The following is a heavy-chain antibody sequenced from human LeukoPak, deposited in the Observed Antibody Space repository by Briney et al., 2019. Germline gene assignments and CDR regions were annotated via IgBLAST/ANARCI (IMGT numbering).Heavy chain of an antibody. CDR2: ISNDGIRK. V-gene: IGHV3-30*18. CDR1: GFTFSNYG. CDR3: AKDLVLSDGYNFDY. J-gene: IGHJ4*02. Sequence: GGSLRLSCAASGFTFSNYGMHWVRQAPGKGLEWVAVISNDGIRKYYSDSVKGRFTISRDNSKNTLYLQMNSLRAEDTAVYYCAKDLVLSDGYNFDYWGQGTLVTVSS. D-gene: IGHD5-24*01.